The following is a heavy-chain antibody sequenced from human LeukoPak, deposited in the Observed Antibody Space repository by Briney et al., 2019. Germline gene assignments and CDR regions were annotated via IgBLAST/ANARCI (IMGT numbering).Heavy chain of an antibody. V-gene: IGHV3-21*01. Sequence: PGGSLRLSCAASGLTFSSYSMNWVRQAPGKGLEWASSSSSSSSYIYYADSVKGRFTISRDNAKDSLYLQMNSLRAEDTAVYYCARDFPEGYSGYDYRDYWGQGTLVTVSS. CDR1: GLTFSSYS. CDR3: ARDFPEGYSGYDYRDY. CDR2: SSSSSSYI. D-gene: IGHD5-12*01. J-gene: IGHJ4*02.